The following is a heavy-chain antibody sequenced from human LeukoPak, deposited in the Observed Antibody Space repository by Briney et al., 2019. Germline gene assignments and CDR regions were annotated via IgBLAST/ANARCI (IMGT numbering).Heavy chain of an antibody. Sequence: ASVKVSCKASGYTFTGYYMNWVRQAPGQGLEWMGWINPNSGDTNYAQKFQGRVTMTRDTSISTAHMELSRLRSDDTAVYYCARANPLYCSSTTCLFDYWGQGTLVTVSS. J-gene: IGHJ4*02. V-gene: IGHV1-2*02. CDR1: GYTFTGYY. D-gene: IGHD2-2*01. CDR3: ARANPLYCSSTTCLFDY. CDR2: INPNSGDT.